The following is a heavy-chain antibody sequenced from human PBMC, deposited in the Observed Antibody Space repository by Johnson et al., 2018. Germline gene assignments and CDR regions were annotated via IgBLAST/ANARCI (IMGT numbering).Heavy chain of an antibody. CDR1: GFTFSGYW. V-gene: IGHV3-7*01. CDR3: GRVLGSDEGIDR. J-gene: IGHJ5*02. D-gene: IGHD2-15*01. Sequence: EVQLLESGGGLVQPGGSLRLSCVGSGFTFSGYWMTWVRQAPGKGLEWVANMNQDGSEKRYVDSVRGRFTISRDNAKNSLYLEMNSLRGEETALYYCGRVLGSDEGIDRWGQGTLVTVSS. CDR2: MNQDGSEK.